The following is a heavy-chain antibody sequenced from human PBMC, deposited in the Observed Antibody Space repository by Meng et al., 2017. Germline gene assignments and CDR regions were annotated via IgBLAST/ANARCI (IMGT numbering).Heavy chain of an antibody. J-gene: IGHJ2*01. CDR3: ARGRSGTWPWYFDL. D-gene: IGHD1-1*01. CDR2: INHSGST. V-gene: IGHV4-34*01. Sequence: VQQQQWGAGLLKPSETLSPTCAVYGGSFVGYYWSWIRQPPGKGLEWIGEINHSGSTNYNPSLKSRVTISVDTSKNQFSLKLSSVTAADTAVYYCARGRSGTWPWYFDLWGRGTLVTVSS. CDR1: GGSFVGYY.